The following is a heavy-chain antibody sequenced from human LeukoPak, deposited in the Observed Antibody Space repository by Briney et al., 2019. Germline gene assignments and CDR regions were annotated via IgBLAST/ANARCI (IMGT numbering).Heavy chain of an antibody. D-gene: IGHD2-2*01. CDR3: AKRSGTSYYFDY. J-gene: IGHJ4*02. Sequence: GGSLRLSCAASGFTFRSIAMTWVRQAPGKGLEWVSSIRSNGDTTYNADSVKGRFTISRDNSKNTLNLQMDSLRVGDTAVYYCAKRSGTSYYFDYWGQGTLVTVSS. CDR2: IRSNGDTT. CDR1: GFTFRSIA. V-gene: IGHV3-23*01.